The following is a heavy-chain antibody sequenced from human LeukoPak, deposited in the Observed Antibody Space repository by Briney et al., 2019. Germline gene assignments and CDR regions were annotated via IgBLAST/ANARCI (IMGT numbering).Heavy chain of an antibody. CDR3: ARGGHYNSGSYWRFDD. CDR2: IRYDGTNK. V-gene: IGHV3-30*02. Sequence: GGSLRLSCAASGLAFSNCDMHWLRQAPGKGLDWVAFIRYDGTNKYYADSVKGRFTISRDNSKNTVYLLMNSLRPEDTAVYYCARGGHYNSGSYWRFDDWGQGTLVTVSS. J-gene: IGHJ4*02. D-gene: IGHD3-10*01. CDR1: GLAFSNCD.